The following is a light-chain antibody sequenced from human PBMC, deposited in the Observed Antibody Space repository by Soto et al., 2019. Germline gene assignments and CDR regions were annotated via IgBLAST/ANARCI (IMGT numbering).Light chain of an antibody. CDR2: RAS. V-gene: IGKV3-15*01. CDR1: QSLSGN. Sequence: EIVMTQSPATLSVSPGERATLCCRASQSLSGNLAWYQQKPGQAPRLLIYRASTRATGVPARFSASGSGTEFTLTISSLQSEDSAVYYCHQYSNWPPWTFGPGTKVEIK. J-gene: IGKJ1*01. CDR3: HQYSNWPPWT.